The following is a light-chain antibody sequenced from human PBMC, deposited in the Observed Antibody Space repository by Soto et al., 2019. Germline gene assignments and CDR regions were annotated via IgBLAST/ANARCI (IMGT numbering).Light chain of an antibody. V-gene: IGLV2-14*01. CDR1: SSDVGGYNY. CDR3: SSYGSTSTRYV. Sequence: QSALTQPASVSGSPGQSITISCTGTSSDVGGYNYVSWYQQNPGKAPKLMIYEVSNRPSGVSNRFSGSKSGNTASLTISGLQAEDEGDYFCSSYGSTSTRYVFGTGTKLTVL. CDR2: EVS. J-gene: IGLJ1*01.